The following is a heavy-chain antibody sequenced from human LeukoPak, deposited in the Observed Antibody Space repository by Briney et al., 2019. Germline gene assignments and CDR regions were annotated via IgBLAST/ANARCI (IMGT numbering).Heavy chain of an antibody. J-gene: IGHJ4*02. V-gene: IGHV3-21*01. D-gene: IGHD3-3*01. Sequence: GRSLRLSCAASGFTFSSYSMNWVLQAPGKGLEWVSSISSSSSYIYYADSVKGRFTISRDNAKNSLYLQMNSLRAEDTAVYYCASVLRFLEWLVWGQGTLVTVSS. CDR3: ASVLRFLEWLV. CDR2: ISSSSSYI. CDR1: GFTFSSYS.